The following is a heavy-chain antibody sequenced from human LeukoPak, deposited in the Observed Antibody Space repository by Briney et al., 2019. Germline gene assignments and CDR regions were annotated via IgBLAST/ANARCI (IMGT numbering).Heavy chain of an antibody. J-gene: IGHJ4*02. CDR3: ARGGWLPPDY. CDR1: GFSISSYC. Sequence: AETLSLTCTASGFSISSYCWSWIRQPAGKGLECVGHNSSTAGTNYNPSLNSRVTISVDTSKSQFSLKLSSVTAADTAVYYCARGGWLPPDYWGQGTLVTVSS. D-gene: IGHD3-22*01. CDR2: NSSTAGT. V-gene: IGHV4-4*07.